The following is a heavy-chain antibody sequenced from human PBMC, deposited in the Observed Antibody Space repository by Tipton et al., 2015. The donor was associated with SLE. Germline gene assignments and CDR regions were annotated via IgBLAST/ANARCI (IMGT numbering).Heavy chain of an antibody. J-gene: IGHJ4*02. CDR3: ARHMITGGEFDY. CDR2: VYFSGST. Sequence: TLSLTCTVSGGSISSSSYYWAWIRQPPGETLEWIGSVYFSGSTYNTPSLKSRVTISVDTSKNQFSLKLSSVTAADTAVYYCARHMITGGEFDYWGQGTLVTVSS. CDR1: GGSISSSSYY. V-gene: IGHV4-39*01. D-gene: IGHD3-16*01.